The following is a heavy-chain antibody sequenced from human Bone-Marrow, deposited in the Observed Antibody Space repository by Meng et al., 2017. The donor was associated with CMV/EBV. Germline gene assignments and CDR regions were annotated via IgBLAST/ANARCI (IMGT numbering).Heavy chain of an antibody. Sequence: SETLSPTCTVAGGSISSYYSSWIRQPPGKRLEWIGYIYYTGITNYNSSLKGRVTISVDTSKKQFSLKLTSVTAADTAVYYCTRSPRSSSPPFDYWGQGTLVTVSS. CDR3: TRSPRSSSPPFDY. J-gene: IGHJ4*02. V-gene: IGHV4-59*12. CDR1: GGSISSYY. D-gene: IGHD6-6*01. CDR2: IYYTGIT.